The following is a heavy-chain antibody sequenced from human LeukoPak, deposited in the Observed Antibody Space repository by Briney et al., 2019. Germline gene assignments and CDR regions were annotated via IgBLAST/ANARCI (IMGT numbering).Heavy chain of an antibody. CDR3: AREYYYDSSGPYFDY. CDR1: GYTFTSNV. V-gene: IGHV1-18*01. Sequence: ASVKVSCKAPGYTFTSNVTSWLHQALGQGLKWLGWISAYNGNTNYAQKLQGRVTMTTDTSTSTAYMELRSLRSDDTAVYYCAREYYYDSSGPYFDYWGQGTLVTVSS. D-gene: IGHD3-22*01. CDR2: ISAYNGNT. J-gene: IGHJ4*02.